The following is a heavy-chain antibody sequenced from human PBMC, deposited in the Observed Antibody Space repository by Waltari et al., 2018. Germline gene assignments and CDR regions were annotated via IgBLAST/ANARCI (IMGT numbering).Heavy chain of an antibody. D-gene: IGHD2-21*02. CDR2: IKEDGSAT. CDR1: GFPSGNAW. J-gene: IGHJ4*02. Sequence: EVQLVESGGGLVQPVVSLRLSCAGPGFPSGNAWMGWARPAPGRGLEWLANIKEDGSATYSVDSVKGRFTISRDNAKNSLYVQMNNLRAEDTAVYYCAACIEVTGAYDFWGQGSLVTVSS. CDR3: AACIEVTGAYDF. V-gene: IGHV3-7*01.